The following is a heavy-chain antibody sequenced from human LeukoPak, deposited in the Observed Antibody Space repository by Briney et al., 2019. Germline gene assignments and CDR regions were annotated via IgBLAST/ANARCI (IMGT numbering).Heavy chain of an antibody. V-gene: IGHV3-64D*06. J-gene: IGHJ4*02. D-gene: IGHD3-9*01. CDR2: IGPNGAST. CDR3: VKDLTGTWSFDY. Sequence: GGSLGLSCAASGFTFSKAWMSWVRQAPGKGLEYVSSIGPNGASTLYADSVKGRFTISRDNSKNALYLQLTSLRLEDTALYYCVKDLTGTWSFDYWGQGTLVTVSS. CDR1: GFTFSKAW.